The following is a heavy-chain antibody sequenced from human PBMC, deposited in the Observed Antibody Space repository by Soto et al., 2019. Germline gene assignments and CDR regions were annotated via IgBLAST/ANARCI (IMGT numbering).Heavy chain of an antibody. Sequence: ASVKVSCKASGYTFTAYALHWVRQAPGQRLEWMGWMHSGNDNTKYSQKFQGRVSFSSDTSASMAYMELSSLRSEDTGVYYCAREGLLSGRTGYVYWGQGTLVTVSS. J-gene: IGHJ4*02. V-gene: IGHV1-3*01. D-gene: IGHD3-9*01. CDR2: MHSGNDNT. CDR3: AREGLLSGRTGYVY. CDR1: GYTFTAYA.